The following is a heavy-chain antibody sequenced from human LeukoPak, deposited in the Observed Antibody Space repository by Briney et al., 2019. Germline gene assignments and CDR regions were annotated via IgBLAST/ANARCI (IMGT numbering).Heavy chain of an antibody. CDR1: GFTFSSYG. Sequence: GGSLRLSCAASGFTFSSYGMSWVRQAPGKGLEWVSAISGSGGSTYYADSVRGRFTISRDNSKSTLYLQMNSLRAEDTAVYYCAISRGYFEYWGQGTLVTVSS. V-gene: IGHV3-23*01. J-gene: IGHJ4*02. CDR3: AISRGYFEY. CDR2: ISGSGGST.